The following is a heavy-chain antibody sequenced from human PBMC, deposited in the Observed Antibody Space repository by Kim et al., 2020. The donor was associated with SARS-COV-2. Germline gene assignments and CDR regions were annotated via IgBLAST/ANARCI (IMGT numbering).Heavy chain of an antibody. Sequence: WGSLRLSCAASGFTFSYYTMHWVRQAPGKGLEWVSYISSNSSPIYYADSVKGRFTVSRDNAKNSLYLQMNSLRDEDTAVYYCARDGQWLSLYYYGMDVWGQGTTVTVSS. J-gene: IGHJ6*02. CDR1: GFTFSYYT. D-gene: IGHD6-19*01. CDR3: ARDGQWLSLYYYGMDV. V-gene: IGHV3-48*02. CDR2: ISSNSSPI.